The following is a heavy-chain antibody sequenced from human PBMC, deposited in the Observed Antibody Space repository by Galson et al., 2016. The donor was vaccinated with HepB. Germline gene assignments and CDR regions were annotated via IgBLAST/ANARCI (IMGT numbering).Heavy chain of an antibody. CDR3: EVRDLDF. J-gene: IGHJ4*02. CDR1: GFIFKDYP. V-gene: IGHV3-30-3*01. Sequence: SLRLSCAASGFIFKDYPIHWVRQAPGKGLEWVGLISSDGDEVYFGDSVRGRLIISRDNSRNTVSLQINNLSADDTAMYYCEVRDLDFWGQGTLVTVSS. D-gene: IGHD2-21*01. CDR2: ISSDGDEV.